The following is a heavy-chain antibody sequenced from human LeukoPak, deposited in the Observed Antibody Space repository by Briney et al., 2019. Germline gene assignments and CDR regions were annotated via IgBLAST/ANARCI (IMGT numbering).Heavy chain of an antibody. CDR1: GGSFSGYY. CDR3: ARRQLVRAFDI. J-gene: IGHJ3*02. Sequence: SETLSLTCAVYGGSFSGYYWSWIRQPPGKGLEWIGEINHSGSTNYNPSLKSRVTISVDTSKNQFSLTLSSVTAADTAVYYCARRQLVRAFDIWGQGTMVTVSS. D-gene: IGHD6-6*01. CDR2: INHSGST. V-gene: IGHV4-34*01.